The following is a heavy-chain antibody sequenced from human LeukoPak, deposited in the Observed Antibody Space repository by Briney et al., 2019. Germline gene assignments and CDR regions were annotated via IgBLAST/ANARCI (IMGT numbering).Heavy chain of an antibody. Sequence: GASVKVSCKASGYTFTTNGISWVRQAPGQGLEWMGWISAYSGNTIYAQKLQGRVTMTTDTSTTTAYMELRSLRSDDTAVYYCARDRDYSPDYWGQGTPVTVSS. CDR2: ISAYSGNT. V-gene: IGHV1-18*01. CDR3: ARDRDYSPDY. CDR1: GYTFTTNG. J-gene: IGHJ4*02. D-gene: IGHD2-21*01.